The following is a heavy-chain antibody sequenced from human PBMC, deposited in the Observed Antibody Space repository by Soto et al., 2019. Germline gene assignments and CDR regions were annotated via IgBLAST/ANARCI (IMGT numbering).Heavy chain of an antibody. CDR1: GGSISSSSYY. J-gene: IGHJ6*03. CDR2: IYYSGST. V-gene: IGHV4-39*01. D-gene: IGHD4-17*01. Sequence: SETLSLTCTVSGGSISSSSYYWGWIRQPPGKGLEWIGSIYYSGSTYYNPSLKSRVTISVDTSKNQFSLKLSSVTAADTAVYYCARQTVTTAYYYYYYMDVWGKGTTVTVSS. CDR3: ARQTVTTAYYYYYYMDV.